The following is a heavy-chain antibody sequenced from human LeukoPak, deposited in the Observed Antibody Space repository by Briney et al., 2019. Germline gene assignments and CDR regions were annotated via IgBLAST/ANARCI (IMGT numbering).Heavy chain of an antibody. CDR3: AREDSKNWFDP. CDR2: IIPIFGTA. J-gene: IGHJ5*02. D-gene: IGHD5-18*01. CDR1: GGTFSSYA. V-gene: IGHV1-69*05. Sequence: EASVKVSCKASGGTFSSYAISWVRQAPGQGLEWMGGIIPIFGTANYAQKFQGRVTITTDESTSTAYMELGSLRSEDTAVYYCAREDSKNWFDPWGQGTLVTASS.